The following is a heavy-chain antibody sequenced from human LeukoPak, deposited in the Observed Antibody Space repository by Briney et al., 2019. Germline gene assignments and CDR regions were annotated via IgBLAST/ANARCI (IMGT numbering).Heavy chain of an antibody. J-gene: IGHJ4*02. D-gene: IGHD1-26*01. Sequence: ASVKVSCKASGYSFTSNYINWVRQAPGQGLEWMGMIYPRDGSTSYAQKFQGRVTVTRDTSTSTVHMELSGLRSEDTAVYYCARDQGAFDYWGQGTLVTVSS. CDR1: GYSFTSNY. V-gene: IGHV1-46*01. CDR3: ARDQGAFDY. CDR2: IYPRDGST.